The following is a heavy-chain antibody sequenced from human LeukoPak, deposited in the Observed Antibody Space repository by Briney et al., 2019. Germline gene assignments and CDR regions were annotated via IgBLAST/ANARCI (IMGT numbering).Heavy chain of an antibody. CDR3: ARGGSLLLDY. CDR2: IIPIFGTA. CDR1: GGTFSSYA. D-gene: IGHD2-15*01. Sequence: PVKVSCKASGGTFSSYAISRVRQAPGQGLEWMGGIIPIFGTANYAQKFQGRVTITADESTSTAYMELSSLRSEDTAVYYCARGGSLLLDYWGQGTLVTVSS. J-gene: IGHJ4*02. V-gene: IGHV1-69*01.